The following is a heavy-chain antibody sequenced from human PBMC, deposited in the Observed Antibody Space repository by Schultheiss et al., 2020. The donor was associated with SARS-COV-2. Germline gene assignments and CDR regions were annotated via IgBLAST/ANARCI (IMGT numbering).Heavy chain of an antibody. CDR1: GGSFSGYY. V-gene: IGHV4-34*11. CDR2: IYYSGST. D-gene: IGHD6-19*01. J-gene: IGHJ5*01. Sequence: SETLSLTCAVYGGSFSGYYWSWIRQPPGKGLEWIGYIYYSGSTNYNPSLKSRVTISVDTSKNQFSLKLSSVTAADTAVYYCAKDVDSSGWFDYWGQGTLVTVSS. CDR3: AKDVDSSGWFDY.